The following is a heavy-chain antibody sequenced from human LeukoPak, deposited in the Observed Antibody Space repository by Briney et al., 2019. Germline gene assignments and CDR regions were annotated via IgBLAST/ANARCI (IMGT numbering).Heavy chain of an antibody. CDR2: ISSTGRTT. Sequence: PGGSLTLSCSASGFIFRNYALHWLRHAPEKGLEYISAISSTGRTTYYAESVRGRFTILREDSKNTLYLQMGSLRAEDMAVYYCARRFGELLNYMDVWGTGTTVTVSS. V-gene: IGHV3-64*02. CDR3: ARRFGELLNYMDV. D-gene: IGHD3-10*01. J-gene: IGHJ6*03. CDR1: GFIFRNYA.